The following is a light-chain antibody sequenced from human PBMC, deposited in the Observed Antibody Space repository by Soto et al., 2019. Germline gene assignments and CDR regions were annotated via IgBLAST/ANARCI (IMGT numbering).Light chain of an antibody. CDR2: GAS. CDR3: QQYIDWFSIT. V-gene: IGKV3-15*01. CDR1: QSVSSK. Sequence: EIVLTQSPATLSVSPGERATLSCRASQSVSSKLAWYQQRPGQSPRLLIYGASTRATDIPARFSGSGSGTEFTLTISSLQSEDFAVYYCQQYIDWFSITFGQGTRLEIK. J-gene: IGKJ5*01.